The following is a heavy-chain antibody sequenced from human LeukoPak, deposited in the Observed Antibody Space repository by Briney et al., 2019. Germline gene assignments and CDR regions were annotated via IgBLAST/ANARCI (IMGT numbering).Heavy chain of an antibody. D-gene: IGHD3-10*01. Sequence: GESLKISCKASGYSFTNYWIGWVRQMPGKGLEWMGTIHPGDSDTRYSPSFQGQVTISADKSVSTAYLQWSSLKASDTAMYYCARHYYGSGSYYTPFDPWGQGTLVTVSS. CDR3: ARHYYGSGSYYTPFDP. CDR1: GYSFTNYW. CDR2: IHPGDSDT. V-gene: IGHV5-51*01. J-gene: IGHJ5*02.